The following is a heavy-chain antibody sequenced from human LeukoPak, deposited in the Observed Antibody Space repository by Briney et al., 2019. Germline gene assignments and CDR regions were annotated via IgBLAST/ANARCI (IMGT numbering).Heavy chain of an antibody. CDR1: GFTFSSYG. Sequence: GGSLRLSCAASGFTFSSYGMHWVRQAPGKGLEWVSAITGSGGSTYYADSVKGRFTISRDNSKNTLYLQMNSLRAEDTAVYYCAKVMGDSFGYYYMDVWGKGTTVTVSS. V-gene: IGHV3-23*01. J-gene: IGHJ6*03. CDR3: AKVMGDSFGYYYMDV. CDR2: ITGSGGST. D-gene: IGHD1-26*01.